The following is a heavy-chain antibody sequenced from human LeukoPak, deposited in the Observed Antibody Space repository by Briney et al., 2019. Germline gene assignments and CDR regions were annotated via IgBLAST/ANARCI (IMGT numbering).Heavy chain of an antibody. CDR1: GGTFSSYA. Sequence: GSSVKVSCKASGGTFSSYAISWVRQAPGQGLEWMGWISAYNGNTNYAQKLQGRVTMTTDTSTSTAYMELRSLRSDDTAVYYCARRKYYYGMDVWGQGTTVTVSS. V-gene: IGHV1-18*01. CDR3: ARRKYYYGMDV. CDR2: ISAYNGNT. D-gene: IGHD1-14*01. J-gene: IGHJ6*02.